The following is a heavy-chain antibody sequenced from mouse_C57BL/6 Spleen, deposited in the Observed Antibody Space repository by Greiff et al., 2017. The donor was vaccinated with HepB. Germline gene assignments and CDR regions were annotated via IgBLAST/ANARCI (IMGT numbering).Heavy chain of an antibody. CDR3: ARSETAQATGFAY. Sequence: QVQLQQPGAELVKPGASVKMSCKASGYTFTSYWITWVKQRPGQGPEWIGDIYPGSGSTNYNEKFKSKATLTVDTSSSTAYMQLSSLTSEDSAVYYCARSETAQATGFAYWGQGTLVTVSA. CDR2: IYPGSGST. J-gene: IGHJ3*01. CDR1: GYTFTSYW. V-gene: IGHV1-55*01. D-gene: IGHD3-2*02.